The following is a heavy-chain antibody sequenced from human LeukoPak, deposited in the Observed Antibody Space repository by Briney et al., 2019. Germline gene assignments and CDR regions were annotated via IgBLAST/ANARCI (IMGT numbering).Heavy chain of an antibody. CDR3: ARVTAGAFDI. CDR2: ISSSSSYI. J-gene: IGHJ3*02. D-gene: IGHD3-10*01. V-gene: IGHV3-21*01. CDR1: GFTFSSYS. Sequence: GGSLRLSCAASGFTFSSYSMNWVRQAPGKGLEWVSSISSSSSYIYYADSVKGRFTISRDSSNNTLYLQLNSLRAEDTAIYFCARVTAGAFDIWGQGTMVTVSS.